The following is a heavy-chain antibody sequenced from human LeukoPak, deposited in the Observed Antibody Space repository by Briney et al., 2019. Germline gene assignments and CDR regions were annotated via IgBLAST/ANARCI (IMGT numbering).Heavy chain of an antibody. CDR1: GGTFSSYA. CDR3: ASSIAAAGTPDY. V-gene: IGHV1-18*01. D-gene: IGHD6-13*01. J-gene: IGHJ4*02. CDR2: ISAYNGNT. Sequence: ASVKVSCKASGGTFSSYAISWVRQAPGQGLEWMGWISAYNGNTNYAQKLQGRVTMTTDTSTSTAYMELRSLRSDDTAVYYCASSIAAAGTPDYWGQGTLVTVSS.